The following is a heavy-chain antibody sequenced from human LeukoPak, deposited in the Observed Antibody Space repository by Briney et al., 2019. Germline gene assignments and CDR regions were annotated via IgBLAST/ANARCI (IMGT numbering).Heavy chain of an antibody. J-gene: IGHJ6*02. Sequence: PGGSLRLSCAASGFTVSSNYMSWVRPAPGKGLEWVTVIYSGGSTYYADSVKGRFTISRDNSKSTLYLQMNSLRAEDTAVYYCASYYGSGSSRYYYYGMDVWGQGTTVTVSS. CDR1: GFTVSSNY. CDR2: IYSGGST. V-gene: IGHV3-53*01. CDR3: ASYYGSGSSRYYYYGMDV. D-gene: IGHD3-10*01.